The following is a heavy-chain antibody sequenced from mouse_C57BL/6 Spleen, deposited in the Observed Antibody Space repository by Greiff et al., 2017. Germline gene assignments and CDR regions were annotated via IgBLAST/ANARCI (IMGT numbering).Heavy chain of an antibody. Sequence: QVQLQQSGAELVKPGASVKLSCKASGYTFTSYWMQWVKQRPGQGLEWIGEIDPSDSYTNYNQKFKGKATLTVDTSSSTAYMQLSSLTSEDSAVYYCARPVTGYYAMDYWGQGTSVTVSS. CDR3: ARPVTGYYAMDY. CDR1: GYTFTSYW. J-gene: IGHJ4*01. V-gene: IGHV1-50*01. D-gene: IGHD2-1*01. CDR2: IDPSDSYT.